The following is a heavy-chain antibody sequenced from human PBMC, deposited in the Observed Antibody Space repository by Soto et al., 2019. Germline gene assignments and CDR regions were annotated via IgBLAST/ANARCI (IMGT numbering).Heavy chain of an antibody. V-gene: IGHV3-7*05. D-gene: IGHD4-17*01. Sequence: PGGSLRLSCAASGFTFSSYWMSWVRQAPGKGLEWVANIKQDGNEKYYVDSVKGRFTISRDNAKNSLYLQMNSLKTEDTAIYYCTTDSYMTNIIVRFDYWGHGTLVTVSS. J-gene: IGHJ4*01. CDR2: IKQDGNEK. CDR1: GFTFSSYW. CDR3: TTDSYMTNIIVRFDY.